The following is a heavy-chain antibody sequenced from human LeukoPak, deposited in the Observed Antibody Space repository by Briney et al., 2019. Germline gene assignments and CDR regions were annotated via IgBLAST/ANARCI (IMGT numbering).Heavy chain of an antibody. CDR3: ARADRLHGGPYLIGP. V-gene: IGHV1-2*02. J-gene: IGHJ5*02. CDR1: GYSFTDYY. Sequence: ASVKVSCKTSGYSFTDYYMHWVRQAPGQGLDWMGWINPNSGGTSSAQKFQGRVTMTRDTSITTVYMEVRWLTSDDTAIYYCARADRLHGGPYLIGPWGQGTLVTVSS. D-gene: IGHD2-21*01. CDR2: INPNSGGT.